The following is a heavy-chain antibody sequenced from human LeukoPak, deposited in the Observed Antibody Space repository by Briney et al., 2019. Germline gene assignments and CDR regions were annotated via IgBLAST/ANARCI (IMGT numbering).Heavy chain of an antibody. CDR2: ISGSGGNT. Sequence: GGSLRLSCAASGFTFGNYAMTWVRQAPRKGLEWVSGISGSGGNTYYADSVKGRFTISRDNSKNTLNLQMNSLRAEDTALYYCAKGTVIPYYCYYMDVWGKGTTVTVSS. J-gene: IGHJ6*03. CDR1: GFTFGNYA. V-gene: IGHV3-23*01. D-gene: IGHD3-16*02. CDR3: AKGTVIPYYCYYMDV.